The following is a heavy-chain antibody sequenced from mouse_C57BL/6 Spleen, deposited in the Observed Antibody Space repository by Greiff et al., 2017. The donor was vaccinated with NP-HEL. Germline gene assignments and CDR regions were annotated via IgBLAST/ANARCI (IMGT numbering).Heavy chain of an antibody. J-gene: IGHJ3*01. D-gene: IGHD2-3*01. V-gene: IGHV2-3*01. CDR3: AKGGGGYYVAWFAY. CDR1: GFSFTSYG. CDR2: IWGDGST. Sequence: VKVVESGPGLVAPSQSLSITCTVSGFSFTSYGVSWVRQPPGKGLEWLGVIWGDGSTHYHSALISRLSISKDNSKSQVFLKLNRLQTDDTATYYGAKGGGGYYVAWFAYWGQGTLVTVSA.